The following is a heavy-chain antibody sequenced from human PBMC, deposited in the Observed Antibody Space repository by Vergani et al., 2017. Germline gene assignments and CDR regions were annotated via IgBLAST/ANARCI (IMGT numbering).Heavy chain of an antibody. D-gene: IGHD4-11*01. CDR3: SRVNTETKGHLYYYYYMDV. CDR2: IDHTGRP. CDR1: GGSFTSYH. V-gene: IGHV4-34*01. J-gene: IGHJ6*03. Sequence: QVQLQQWGGGLLKPSETLSLTCVVNGGSFTSYHWTWIRQSPGEGLEWVGDIDHTGRPDYNPSLKSRLTMSVDKSRNHFSLTLNSVTATDPAIYFCSRVNTETKGHLYYYYYMDVWGQGTAVTVS.